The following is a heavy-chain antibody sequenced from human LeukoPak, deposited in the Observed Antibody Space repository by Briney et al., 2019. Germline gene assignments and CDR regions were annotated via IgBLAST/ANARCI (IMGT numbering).Heavy chain of an antibody. CDR1: GYTFTSYG. J-gene: IGHJ6*03. CDR3: ARTVVYGSGSYVNYYYYYYYMDV. CDR2: ISAYNGNT. Sequence: GASVKLSCKASGYTFTSYGISWVRQAPGQGLEWMGWISAYNGNTTYAQKPQGRVTMTTDTSTSTAYMELRSLRSDDTAVYYCARTVVYGSGSYVNYYYYYYYMDVWGKGTTVTVSS. V-gene: IGHV1-18*01. D-gene: IGHD3-10*01.